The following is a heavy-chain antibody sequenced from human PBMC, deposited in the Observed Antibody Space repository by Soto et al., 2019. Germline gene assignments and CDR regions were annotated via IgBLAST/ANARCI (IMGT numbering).Heavy chain of an antibody. CDR1: GFTFSNYG. CDR3: AKDRYYRSSSAYFDY. J-gene: IGHJ4*02. V-gene: IGHV3-30*18. Sequence: QVQLVESGGGVVQPGRSLRLSCAASGFTFSNYGMHWVRQTPGKGLEWVAVISYDGSNKYYADSVKGRFTISRDNSKNTLYLQMNSLRAEDTAVFYCAKDRYYRSSSAYFDYWGQGTLVTVSS. CDR2: ISYDGSNK. D-gene: IGHD6-6*01.